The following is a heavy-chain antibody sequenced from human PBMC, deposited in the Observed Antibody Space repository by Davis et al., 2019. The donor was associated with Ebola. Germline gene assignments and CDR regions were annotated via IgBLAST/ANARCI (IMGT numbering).Heavy chain of an antibody. CDR3: ARDGYNYSYFDY. CDR1: GDSMSSYY. D-gene: IGHD5-24*01. J-gene: IGHJ4*02. V-gene: IGHV4-59*01. Sequence: SETLSLTCTVSGDSMSSYYWSWIRQPPGKGLEWIGYIHYSGSTNYSPSLKSRVTILVDTSKNQSSLKLSSVTAADTAVYYCARDGYNYSYFDYWGQGTLVTVSS. CDR2: IHYSGST.